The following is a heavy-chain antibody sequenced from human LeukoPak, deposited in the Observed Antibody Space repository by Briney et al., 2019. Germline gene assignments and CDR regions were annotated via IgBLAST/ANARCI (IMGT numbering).Heavy chain of an antibody. Sequence: GGSLRLSCAASGFTFDDYAKHWVRQAPGKGLEWVSGISWNSGSIGYADSVKGRFTISRDNAKNSLYLQMNSLRAEDTALYYCAKAELRFLEWWRGPFDYWGQGTLVTVSS. J-gene: IGHJ4*02. CDR2: ISWNSGSI. D-gene: IGHD3-3*01. CDR1: GFTFDDYA. V-gene: IGHV3-9*01. CDR3: AKAELRFLEWWRGPFDY.